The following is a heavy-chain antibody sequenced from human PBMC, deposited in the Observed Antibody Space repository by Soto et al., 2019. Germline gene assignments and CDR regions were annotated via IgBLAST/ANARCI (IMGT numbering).Heavy chain of an antibody. J-gene: IGHJ5*02. V-gene: IGHV4-31*03. CDR3: ARDPGYCSGGSCGSPNWFDP. CDR1: GGSISGGGYY. CDR2: IYYSGST. Sequence: SETLSLTCTVSGGSISGGGYYLSWISQHPGKGLAWIGYIYYSGSTYYNPSLKSRVTISVDTSKNQFSLKLSSVTAADTAVYYCARDPGYCSGGSCGSPNWFDPWGQGTLVTVSS. D-gene: IGHD2-15*01.